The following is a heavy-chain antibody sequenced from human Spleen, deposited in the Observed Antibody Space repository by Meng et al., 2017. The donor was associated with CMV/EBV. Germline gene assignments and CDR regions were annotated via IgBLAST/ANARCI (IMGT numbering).Heavy chain of an antibody. CDR3: ARDVRRGFDI. D-gene: IGHD3-10*02. V-gene: IGHV3-21*01. J-gene: IGHJ3*02. Sequence: GESLKISCAASGFTFSSYSMNWVRQAPGKGLEWVSSISSSRSYIYYADSVKGRFTISRDNAKNSLYLQMNSLRAEDTAVYYCARDVRRGFDIWGQGTMVTVSS. CDR2: ISSSRSYI. CDR1: GFTFSSYS.